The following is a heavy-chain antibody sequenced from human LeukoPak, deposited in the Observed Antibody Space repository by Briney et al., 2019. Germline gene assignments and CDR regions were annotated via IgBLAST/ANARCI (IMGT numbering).Heavy chain of an antibody. V-gene: IGHV1-2*02. CDR1: GYTFTGYY. Sequence: ASVKVSCKASGYTFTGYYMHWVRQAPGQGLEWMGWINPNSGGTNYAQKFQGRVTMTRDTSISTAYMELSRLRSDDTAVYYCARQNWFSHFYGSGSYYQNWFDPWGQGTLVTVSS. CDR3: ARQNWFSHFYGSGSYYQNWFDP. D-gene: IGHD3-10*01. J-gene: IGHJ5*02. CDR2: INPNSGGT.